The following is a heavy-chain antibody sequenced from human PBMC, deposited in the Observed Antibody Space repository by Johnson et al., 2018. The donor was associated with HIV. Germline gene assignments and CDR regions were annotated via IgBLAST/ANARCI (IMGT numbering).Heavy chain of an antibody. D-gene: IGHD3-10*01. CDR3: ARSRFREPAAFDI. CDR1: GFTFSRYW. CDR2: IKQDGSEK. Sequence: VQLVESWGGLVKPGGSLRLSCAASGFTFSRYWMSWVRQAPGKGLEWVANIKQDGSEKYYVDSVKGRFTISRDNAKESLYLQMNSLRAEDTALYYCARSRFREPAAFDIWGQGTMVTVSS. J-gene: IGHJ3*02. V-gene: IGHV3-7*05.